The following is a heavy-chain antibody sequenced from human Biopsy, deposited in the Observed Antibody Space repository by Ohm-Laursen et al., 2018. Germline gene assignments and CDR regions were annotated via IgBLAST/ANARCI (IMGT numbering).Heavy chain of an antibody. CDR2: INHSGST. D-gene: IGHD3-22*01. CDR1: GGSFTGYY. Sequence: GTLSLTCAVYGGSFTGYYWSWIHQPPEKGLEWIGEINHSGSTNYNPSLRSRVTISLDTSKNQLSLKLSSVTAADTAVYYCARESDSSGYYYRDYWGQGTLVTVSS. CDR3: ARESDSSGYYYRDY. J-gene: IGHJ4*02. V-gene: IGHV4-34*01.